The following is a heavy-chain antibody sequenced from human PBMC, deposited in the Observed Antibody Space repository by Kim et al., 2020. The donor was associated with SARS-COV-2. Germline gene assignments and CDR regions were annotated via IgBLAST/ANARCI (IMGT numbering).Heavy chain of an antibody. CDR3: ARSRPFYDILTGYYGYYYYGMDV. D-gene: IGHD3-9*01. V-gene: IGHV4-34*01. CDR1: GGSFSGYY. CDR2: INHSGST. J-gene: IGHJ6*02. Sequence: SETLSLTCAVYGGSFSGYYWSWIRQPPGKGLEWIGEINHSGSTNYNPSLKSRVTISVDTSKNQFSLKLSSVTAADTAVYYCARSRPFYDILTGYYGYYYYGMDVWGQGTTVTVSS.